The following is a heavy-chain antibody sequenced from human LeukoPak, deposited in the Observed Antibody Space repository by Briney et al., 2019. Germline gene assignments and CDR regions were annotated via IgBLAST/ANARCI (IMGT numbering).Heavy chain of an antibody. CDR2: IRYDGSNK. D-gene: IGHD3-22*01. V-gene: IGHV3-30*02. CDR1: GFTFSSYG. CDR3: AKDAHYYDSSGYPGDY. Sequence: GGSLRLSCAASGFTFSSYGMHWVRQAPGKGLEWVAFIRYDGSNKYYADSVKGRFTISRDNSKNTLYLQMNSLRAEDTAVYYCAKDAHYYDSSGYPGDYWGQGTLVTVSS. J-gene: IGHJ4*02.